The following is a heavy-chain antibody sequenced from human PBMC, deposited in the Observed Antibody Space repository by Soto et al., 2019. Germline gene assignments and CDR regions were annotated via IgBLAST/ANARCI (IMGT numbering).Heavy chain of an antibody. Sequence: SETLSLTCTVSGGSISSSSYYWGWIRQPPGKGLEWIGSTYYSGSTYYNPSLKSRVTISVDTSKNQFSLKLSSVTAADTAVYYCARQIAAAGTYWGQGTLVTVSS. CDR1: GGSISSSSYY. J-gene: IGHJ4*02. CDR3: ARQIAAAGTY. CDR2: TYYSGST. V-gene: IGHV4-39*01. D-gene: IGHD6-13*01.